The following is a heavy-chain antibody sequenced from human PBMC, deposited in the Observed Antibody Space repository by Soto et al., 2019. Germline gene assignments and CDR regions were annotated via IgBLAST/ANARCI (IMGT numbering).Heavy chain of an antibody. CDR3: IQSRCGGDCLQSYASYYYYGMDV. D-gene: IGHD2-21*02. Sequence: QITLKEXGPTLVKPTQTLTLTCTFSAFSLSTGGVGVGWIRQPPGKALEWLALIYWDDDKRYSPSLRSRLTLTKDTSKNPVXLXMXXMDPVDTATYYCIQSRCGGDCLQSYASYYYYGMDVWGQGTTVTVSS. CDR1: AFSLSTGGVG. J-gene: IGHJ6*02. CDR2: IYWDDDK. V-gene: IGHV2-5*02.